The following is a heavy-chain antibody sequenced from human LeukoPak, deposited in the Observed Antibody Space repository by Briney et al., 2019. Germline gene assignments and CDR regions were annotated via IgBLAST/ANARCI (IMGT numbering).Heavy chain of an antibody. Sequence: GGTLRLSCAASGFTFSSYGMSWVRQAPGKGLEWVSAISGSGGSTYYADSVKGRFTISRDNSKNTLYLQMNSLRAEDTAVYYCAKDDAWLRFGEWSQGTLVTVSS. J-gene: IGHJ4*02. V-gene: IGHV3-23*01. CDR3: AKDDAWLRFGE. CDR2: ISGSGGST. CDR1: GFTFSSYG. D-gene: IGHD3-10*01.